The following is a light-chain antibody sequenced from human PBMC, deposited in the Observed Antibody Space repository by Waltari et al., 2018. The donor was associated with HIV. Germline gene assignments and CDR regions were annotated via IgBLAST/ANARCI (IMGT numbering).Light chain of an antibody. J-gene: IGKJ3*01. CDR2: DAS. CDR1: QNISKF. V-gene: IGKV1-39*01. CDR3: LQSFTAPRT. Sequence: DTQMTKSPSSLSASIGDRITITCRARQNISKFLSWYQQKSGKAPNLLIYDASSLQSGVPSRFSGSGSGTEFTLTISSLQVEDFATYDCLQSFTAPRTFGPGTKLDIK.